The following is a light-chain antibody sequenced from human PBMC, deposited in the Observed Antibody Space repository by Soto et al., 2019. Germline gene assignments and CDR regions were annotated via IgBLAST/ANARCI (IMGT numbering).Light chain of an antibody. CDR3: QQYGSSPRA. Sequence: EIVLTQSPGTLSLSPGERATLSCRASQSVSSNYLAWYQQKPGQAPRLLIYGASSRATGITDRFSGSGSGTDFTLTISRLEAEDFAVYYCQQYGSSPRAFGQGTKVEVK. CDR2: GAS. J-gene: IGKJ1*01. V-gene: IGKV3-20*01. CDR1: QSVSSNY.